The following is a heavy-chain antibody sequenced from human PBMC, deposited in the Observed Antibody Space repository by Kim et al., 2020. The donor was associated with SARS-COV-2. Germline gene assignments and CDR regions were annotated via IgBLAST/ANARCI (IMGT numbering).Heavy chain of an antibody. CDR3: VRGIPFV. D-gene: IGHD2-21*01. J-gene: IGHJ4*02. CDR1: GFTFSSYW. CDR2: LNQDGSAK. Sequence: GGSLRLSCAASGFTFSSYWMSWVRQAPGKGLEWVANLNQDGSAKFYVDPVKGRFTISRDNAKNSVFLEMNSLRAEDTAVYYCVRGIPFVWGQGTLVTVSS. V-gene: IGHV3-7*03.